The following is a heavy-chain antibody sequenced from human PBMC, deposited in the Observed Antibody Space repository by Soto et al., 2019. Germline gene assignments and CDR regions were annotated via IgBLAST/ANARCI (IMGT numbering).Heavy chain of an antibody. Sequence: PGESLKISCKDSGSNFTKSWIGWVRQMPGRGLDWMGIIYPGDSDTRYSPSSQGQVIISADKSISTAYLQWSSLKASDTAIYYCANESQLGLGFEYWGQGTLVTVSS. CDR1: GSNFTKSW. V-gene: IGHV5-51*01. CDR2: IYPGDSDT. CDR3: ANESQLGLGFEY. D-gene: IGHD1-1*01. J-gene: IGHJ4*01.